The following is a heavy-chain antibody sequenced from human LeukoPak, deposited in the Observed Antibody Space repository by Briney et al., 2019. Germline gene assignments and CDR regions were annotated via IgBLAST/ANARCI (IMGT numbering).Heavy chain of an antibody. Sequence: GGSLRLSCAASGFTFSSYSMTWVRRAPGKGLEWVSVIYSGGSTYYADSVKGRFTISRHNSKNTLYLQMNSLRAEDTAVYYCARDMLWTGFDYWGQGTLVTVSS. CDR2: IYSGGST. V-gene: IGHV3-53*04. J-gene: IGHJ4*02. CDR3: ARDMLWTGFDY. CDR1: GFTFSSYS. D-gene: IGHD2-2*01.